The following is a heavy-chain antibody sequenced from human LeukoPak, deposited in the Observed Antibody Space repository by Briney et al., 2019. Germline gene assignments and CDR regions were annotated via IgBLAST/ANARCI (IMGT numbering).Heavy chain of an antibody. J-gene: IGHJ4*02. CDR3: TRGRGDYWNAADY. V-gene: IGHV3-73*01. CDR2: IRSKANSYAT. CDR1: GFTFSDST. D-gene: IGHD1-1*01. Sequence: GGSLRLSCAASGFTFSDSTMHWVRQASGKGLEWVGRIRSKANSYATAFGASVKGRFTTSRDDSQNTAYLQMNSLKTDDTAVYYCTRGRGDYWNAADYWGQGTLVTVSS.